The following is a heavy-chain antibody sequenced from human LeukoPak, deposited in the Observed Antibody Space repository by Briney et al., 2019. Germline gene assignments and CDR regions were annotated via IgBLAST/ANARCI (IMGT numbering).Heavy chain of an antibody. CDR2: FYTGGST. D-gene: IGHD4-17*01. CDR3: ARASTVMKPFDY. Sequence: GVSLRLSCAASGFAVRTNYMSWVRQPPGKGLEWVSVFYTGGSTYYADSVKGRFTISRDSSKNTFYLLMNNLRAEDTAMYFCARASTVMKPFDYWGQGTLVTVSS. J-gene: IGHJ4*02. V-gene: IGHV3-53*01. CDR1: GFAVRTNY.